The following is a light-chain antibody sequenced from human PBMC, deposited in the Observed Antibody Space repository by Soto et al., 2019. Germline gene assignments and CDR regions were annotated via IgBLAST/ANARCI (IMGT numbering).Light chain of an antibody. CDR2: KAS. Sequence: DIQMTQSPSTLSASVGDRVTITCRASQSISSWLAWYQQKPGKAPKLLIYKASSLESGVPSRFSGSGSGTEFTLTISRLQPDDFATYYCQQYNSYSRTFGPGTKVEIK. CDR1: QSISSW. J-gene: IGKJ1*01. V-gene: IGKV1-5*03. CDR3: QQYNSYSRT.